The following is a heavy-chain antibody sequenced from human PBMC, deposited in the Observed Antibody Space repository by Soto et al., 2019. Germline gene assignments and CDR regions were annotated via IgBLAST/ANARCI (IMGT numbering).Heavy chain of an antibody. CDR3: ARIGYTSSSLDY. CDR2: IKIDGSHK. Sequence: GWSLRLSCSASVFMFINYWMTWVRQAPGKGLEWVANIKIDGSHKYYMDSIKGRFTVSRDNAKNSVYLQMNSLRAEDTAVYYCARIGYTSSSLDYWGQGTLVTVSS. J-gene: IGHJ4*02. D-gene: IGHD6-6*01. V-gene: IGHV3-7*03. CDR1: VFMFINYW.